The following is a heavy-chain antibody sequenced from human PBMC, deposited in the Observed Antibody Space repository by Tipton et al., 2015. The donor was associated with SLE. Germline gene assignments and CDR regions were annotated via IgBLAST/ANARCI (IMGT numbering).Heavy chain of an antibody. D-gene: IGHD2-21*01. CDR2: IRSKAYGGTT. V-gene: IGHV3-49*04. J-gene: IGHJ4*02. CDR1: GFTFGDYA. Sequence: SLRLSCTASGFTFGDYAMSWVRQAPGKGLEWVGFIRSKAYGGTTEYAASVKGRFTTSRDDSKSIAYLQMNSLKTEDTAVYYCTRVRDIVVVIAIGYFDYWGQGTLVTVSS. CDR3: TRVRDIVVVIAIGYFDY.